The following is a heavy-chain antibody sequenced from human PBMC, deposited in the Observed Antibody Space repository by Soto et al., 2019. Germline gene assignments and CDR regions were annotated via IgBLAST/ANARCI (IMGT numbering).Heavy chain of an antibody. V-gene: IGHV1-24*01. CDR1: GYTLTELS. D-gene: IGHD4-4*01. J-gene: IGHJ5*02. CDR2: FDPEDGET. CDR3: ATVEREGYSNSFWFDP. Sequence: GASVKVSCKVSGYTLTELSMHWVRQAPGKGLEWMGGFDPEDGETIYAQKFQGRVTMTEDTSTDTAYMELSNLRSEDTAVYYCATVEREGYSNSFWFDPWGQGTPVTVSS.